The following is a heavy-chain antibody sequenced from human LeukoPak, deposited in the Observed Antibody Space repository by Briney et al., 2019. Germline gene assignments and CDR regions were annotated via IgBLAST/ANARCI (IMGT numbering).Heavy chain of an antibody. CDR1: GGSISSSRYY. D-gene: IGHD3/OR15-3a*01. Sequence: PSETLSLTCTVSGGSISSSRYYWGWIRQSPGKGLEWIGSIYYSGSTYDNPSLKSRVTISVATSKNQLSLRLTSVTAADTAVYYCARHRTGYYGDAAFDIWGQGTMATVSS. CDR2: IYYSGST. J-gene: IGHJ3*02. V-gene: IGHV4-39*01. CDR3: ARHRTGYYGDAAFDI.